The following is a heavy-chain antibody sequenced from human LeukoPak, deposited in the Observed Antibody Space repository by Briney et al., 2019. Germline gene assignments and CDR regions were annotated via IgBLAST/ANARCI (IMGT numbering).Heavy chain of an antibody. CDR2: ISSSSSYI. V-gene: IGHV3-21*01. Sequence: GGSLRLSCAASGFTFSSYSMNWVRQAPGKGLEWVSSISSSSSYIYYADSVKGRFTISRDNAKNSLYLQMNSLRAEDTAVYYCARASGGIVGATSLDYWGQGTLITVSS. CDR1: GFTFSSYS. D-gene: IGHD1-26*01. CDR3: ARASGGIVGATSLDY. J-gene: IGHJ4*02.